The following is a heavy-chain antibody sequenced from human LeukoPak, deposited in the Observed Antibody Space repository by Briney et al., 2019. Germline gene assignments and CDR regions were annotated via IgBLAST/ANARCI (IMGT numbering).Heavy chain of an antibody. D-gene: IGHD5-12*01. CDR2: IYYSGST. J-gene: IGHJ4*02. V-gene: IGHV4-39*01. CDR1: GGSISSSSYY. CDR3: ARHGYPIVATSYFDY. Sequence: PSETLSLTCTVSGGSISSSSYYWGWIRQPPGKGLEWIGSIYYSGSTYYNPSPKSRVTISVDTSKNQFSLKLSSVTAADTAVYYCARHGYPIVATSYFDYWGQGTLVTVSS.